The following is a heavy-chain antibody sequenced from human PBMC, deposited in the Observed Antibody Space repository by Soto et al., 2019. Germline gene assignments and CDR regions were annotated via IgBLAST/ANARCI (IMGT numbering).Heavy chain of an antibody. J-gene: IGHJ3*02. V-gene: IGHV3-53*01. Sequence: GGSLRLSCAVSGFSVSNTYMSWVRQAPGKGLEWISVIYRGRATYYADSVKGRFTISRDDSRNTVYLLMNSLTTEDTAVYFCARDRSDSSRADSFDIWGQGTMVTVSS. D-gene: IGHD6-25*01. CDR2: IYRGRAT. CDR3: ARDRSDSSRADSFDI. CDR1: GFSVSNTY.